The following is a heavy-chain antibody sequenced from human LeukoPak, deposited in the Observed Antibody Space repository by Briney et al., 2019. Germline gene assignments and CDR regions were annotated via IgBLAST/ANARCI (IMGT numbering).Heavy chain of an antibody. J-gene: IGHJ3*02. Sequence: GGSLRLSCAAAGFTFTNYWMIWVRQAPGKGLEWVANIKEDGSAEFYVDSVKGRFTLSRDNAKNSVYLQMNSLRAEDTAVYYCAKEGDYLWFDAFDIWGQGTMVTVSS. CDR1: GFTFTNYW. V-gene: IGHV3-7*03. CDR3: AKEGDYLWFDAFDI. CDR2: IKEDGSAE. D-gene: IGHD2-21*01.